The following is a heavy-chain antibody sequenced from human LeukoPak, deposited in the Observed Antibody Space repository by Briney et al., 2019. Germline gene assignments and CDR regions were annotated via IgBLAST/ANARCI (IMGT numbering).Heavy chain of an antibody. CDR2: ISTSSSYT. V-gene: IGHV3-11*03. CDR3: ARRFLATPGGFDY. D-gene: IGHD5-12*01. J-gene: IGHJ4*02. Sequence: GGSLSLSCAASGFTFSDYYMSWIRQAPGKGLEWVSYISTSSSYTKYADSVKGRFTISRDNAKNSLYLQMNSLRAEDTAVYYCARRFLATPGGFDYWGQGTLVTVSS. CDR1: GFTFSDYY.